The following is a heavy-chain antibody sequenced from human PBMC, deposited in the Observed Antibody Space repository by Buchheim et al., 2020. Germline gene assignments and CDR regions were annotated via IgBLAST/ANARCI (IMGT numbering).Heavy chain of an antibody. J-gene: IGHJ5*02. CDR1: GFTFSSYG. CDR2: IWYDGSNK. Sequence: QVQLVESGGGVVQPGRSLRLSCAASGFTFSSYGMHWVRQAPGTGLEWVAVIWYDGSNKYYADSVKGRFTTPRANSNHTLYPQMNSLRAEDTAVYYCAREGSAAIGSKGGWFDPWGQGTL. D-gene: IGHD5-18*01. CDR3: AREGSAAIGSKGGWFDP. V-gene: IGHV3-33*01.